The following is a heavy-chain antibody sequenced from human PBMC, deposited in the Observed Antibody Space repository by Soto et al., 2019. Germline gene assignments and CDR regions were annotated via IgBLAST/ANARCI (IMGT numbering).Heavy chain of an antibody. D-gene: IGHD3-22*01. CDR3: ARAYYYDSSGYYPVDY. V-gene: IGHV1-18*01. Sequence: QFQLVQSGAEVKKPGASVKVSCKASGYTFTNYGISWVRQAPGQGLEWMGWISAYQGNTNYAQNLQGRVTMTTDTSTNTAYMELRSLRSDDTAVYYCARAYYYDSSGYYPVDYWGQGTLVTVSS. CDR1: GYTFTNYG. CDR2: ISAYQGNT. J-gene: IGHJ4*02.